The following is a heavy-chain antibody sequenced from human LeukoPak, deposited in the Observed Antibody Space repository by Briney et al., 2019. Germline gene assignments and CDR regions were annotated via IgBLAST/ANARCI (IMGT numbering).Heavy chain of an antibody. V-gene: IGHV4-39*01. J-gene: IGHJ3*02. CDR2: IYYSGST. CDR1: GGSISSSSYY. Sequence: SETLSLTCTVSGGSISSSSYYWGWIRQPPGKGLEWIGSIYYSGSTYYNPSLKSRVTISVDTSKNQFSLKLSSVTAADTAVYYCASRTMVRGVIGFRPHDAFDIWGQGTMVTVSS. D-gene: IGHD3-10*01. CDR3: ASRTMVRGVIGFRPHDAFDI.